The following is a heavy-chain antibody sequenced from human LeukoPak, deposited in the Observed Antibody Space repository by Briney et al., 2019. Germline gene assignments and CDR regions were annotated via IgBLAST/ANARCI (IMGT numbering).Heavy chain of an antibody. CDR3: ARGIGRDYYYYYMDV. CDR1: GGTFSSYA. V-gene: IGHV1-69*06. D-gene: IGHD1-26*01. J-gene: IGHJ6*03. Sequence: ASVKVSCKASGGTFSSYAISWVRQAPGQGLEWMGGIIPIFGTANYAQKFQGRVTITADKSTSTAYMELSSLRSEDTAVYYYARGIGRDYYYYYMDVWGKGTTVTVSS. CDR2: IIPIFGTA.